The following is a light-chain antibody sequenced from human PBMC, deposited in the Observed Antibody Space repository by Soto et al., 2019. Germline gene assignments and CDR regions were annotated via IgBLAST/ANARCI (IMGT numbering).Light chain of an antibody. CDR2: GNS. J-gene: IGLJ2*01. CDR3: QSYDSSLSVV. V-gene: IGLV1-40*01. CDR1: SSNIGAGYD. Sequence: QSALTQPPSVSGAPGQRVTISCTRSSSNIGAGYDVHWYQQLPGTAPKLLIYGNSNRPSGVPVRFSGSKSGTSASLAITGLQAEDEADYYCQSYDSSLSVVFGGGTKLTVL.